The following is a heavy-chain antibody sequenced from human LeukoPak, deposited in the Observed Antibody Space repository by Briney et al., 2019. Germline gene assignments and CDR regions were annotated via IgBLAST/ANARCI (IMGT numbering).Heavy chain of an antibody. V-gene: IGHV3-30*03. CDR3: RGEYDSSGYYFDY. Sequence: GRSLRLSCAASGFTFSSYGMHWVRQAPGKGLEWVAVISYDGSNKYYADSVKGRFTISRDNSKNTLYLQMNSLRAEDTAVYYYRGEYDSSGYYFDYWGQGTLVTVSS. J-gene: IGHJ4*02. CDR1: GFTFSSYG. CDR2: ISYDGSNK. D-gene: IGHD3-22*01.